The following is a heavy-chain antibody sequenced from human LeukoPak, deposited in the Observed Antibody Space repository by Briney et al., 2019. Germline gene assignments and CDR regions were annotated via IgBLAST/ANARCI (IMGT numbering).Heavy chain of an antibody. V-gene: IGHV1-18*01. Sequence: ASVKVSCKASGYTFTSYDINWVRQATGQGLEWMGWMNPNSGNTNYAQKLQGRVTMTTDTSTSTAYMELRSLRSDDTAVYYCARTSSTSQLIEVYWGQGTLVTVSS. CDR3: ARTSSTSQLIEVY. J-gene: IGHJ4*02. CDR2: MNPNSGNT. CDR1: GYTFTSYD. D-gene: IGHD2-2*01.